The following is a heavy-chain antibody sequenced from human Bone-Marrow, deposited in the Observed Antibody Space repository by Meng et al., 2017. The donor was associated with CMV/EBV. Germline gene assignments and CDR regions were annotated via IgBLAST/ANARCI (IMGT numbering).Heavy chain of an antibody. D-gene: IGHD2-2*01. J-gene: IGHJ6*02. CDR3: ARGGKYQLPYRMDV. CDR2: ISSSGTTI. Sequence: SGFTFSDYYMSWIRQAPGKGLEWVSFISSSGTTIYYADSVKGRFTISRDNAKNSLYLLMSSLRAGDTAVYYCARGGKYQLPYRMDVWGQGTTVTVSS. V-gene: IGHV3-11*04. CDR1: GFTFSDYY.